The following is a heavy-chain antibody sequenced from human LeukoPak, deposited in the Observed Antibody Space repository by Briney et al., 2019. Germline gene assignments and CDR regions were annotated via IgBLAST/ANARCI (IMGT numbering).Heavy chain of an antibody. J-gene: IGHJ3*02. CDR2: IKQDGSEK. Sequence: GGSLRLSCAASGFSFSNYGMHWVCQAPGKGLEWVANIKQDGSEKYYVDSVKGRFTISRDNAKNSLYLQMNSLRAEDTAVYYCARGEEYQLGAFDIWGQGTMVTVSS. V-gene: IGHV3-7*01. CDR1: GFSFSNYG. CDR3: ARGEEYQLGAFDI. D-gene: IGHD2-2*01.